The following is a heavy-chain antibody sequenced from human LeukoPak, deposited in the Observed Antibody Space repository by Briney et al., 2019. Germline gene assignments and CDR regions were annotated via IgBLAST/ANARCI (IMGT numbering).Heavy chain of an antibody. CDR1: GGSISSGSYY. Sequence: PSETLSLTCTVSGGSISSGSYYWSWIRQPAGKGLEWIGRIYTSGSTNYNPSLKSRVTISLDTSKNQFSLNLRFVTAADTAVYYCARLGYCSSTSCYPNYWGQGALVTVSS. J-gene: IGHJ4*02. CDR2: IYTSGST. D-gene: IGHD2-2*01. V-gene: IGHV4-61*02. CDR3: ARLGYCSSTSCYPNY.